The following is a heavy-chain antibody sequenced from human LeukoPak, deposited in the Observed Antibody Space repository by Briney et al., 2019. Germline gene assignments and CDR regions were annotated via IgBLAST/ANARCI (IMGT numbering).Heavy chain of an antibody. Sequence: GALELLRAGSGFTLGWYALGWVRQAPGKGLGGVSAIWGRGSSTFYADSVKGRFTISRDNSKNTLYLQMNSLRAEDTALYYCAKGDSSGWYESNWFDPWGQGTLVTVSS. J-gene: IGHJ5*02. CDR2: IWGRGSST. V-gene: IGHV3-23*01. D-gene: IGHD6-19*01. CDR1: GFTLGWYA. CDR3: AKGDSSGWYESNWFDP.